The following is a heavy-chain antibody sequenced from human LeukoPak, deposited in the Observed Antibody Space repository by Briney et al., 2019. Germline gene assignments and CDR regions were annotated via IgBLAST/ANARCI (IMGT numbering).Heavy chain of an antibody. CDR1: GYSFSNYW. Sequence: GESLKISCKGSGYSFSNYWIAWVRQMPGKGLEWMGTIYPGDSDTRYSPSFQGQVTISADKSISTAYLQWSSLKASDTAMYYCARLRRDEAAFDIWGQGTMVTVSS. D-gene: IGHD5-24*01. CDR3: ARLRRDEAAFDI. J-gene: IGHJ3*02. V-gene: IGHV5-51*01. CDR2: IYPGDSDT.